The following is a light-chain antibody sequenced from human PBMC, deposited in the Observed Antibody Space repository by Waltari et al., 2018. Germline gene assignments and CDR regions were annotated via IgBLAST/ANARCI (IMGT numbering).Light chain of an antibody. CDR1: SSDIAGYNY. CDR3: SSYAGSNTVL. V-gene: IGLV2-11*01. J-gene: IGLJ2*01. CDR2: EVS. Sequence: QAALTPPRSVSGSPGQSVTISCTGTSSDIAGYNYVSWYQQHPGTAPKLMIYEVSKRPSGVSDRFSGSKSGNTASLTISGLQAEDEADYYCSSYAGSNTVLFGGGTRLTVL.